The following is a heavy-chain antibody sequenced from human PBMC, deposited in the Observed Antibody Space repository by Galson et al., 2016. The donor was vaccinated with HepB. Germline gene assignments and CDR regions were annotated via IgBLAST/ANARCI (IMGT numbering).Heavy chain of an antibody. CDR3: ARNRAFTGDFDY. D-gene: IGHD7-27*01. Sequence: SVKVSCKASGYTFTNYDFNWVRQATGQGLEWLGWMTPNSGNTGYAQKFQGRPSLTRDISTSTAYMELSSLTSDDTAVYYCARNRAFTGDFDYWGQGTLVTVSS. J-gene: IGHJ4*02. CDR1: GYTFTNYD. V-gene: IGHV1-8*01. CDR2: MTPNSGNT.